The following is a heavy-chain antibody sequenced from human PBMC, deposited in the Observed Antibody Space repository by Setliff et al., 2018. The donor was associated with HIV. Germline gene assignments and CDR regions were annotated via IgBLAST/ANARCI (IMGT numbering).Heavy chain of an antibody. CDR2: ITVDGSSA. J-gene: IGHJ4*02. Sequence: HPGGSLRLSCVASGFTFTSYWMHWVRQAPGKGLVWVSRITVDGSSATYADSVKGRFTISRDNAKNTLYLQMNSLRAEDTAVYYCTRPTANGPSIDYWGQGTLVTVSS. V-gene: IGHV3-74*01. CDR3: TRPTANGPSIDY. D-gene: IGHD2-8*01. CDR1: GFTFTSYW.